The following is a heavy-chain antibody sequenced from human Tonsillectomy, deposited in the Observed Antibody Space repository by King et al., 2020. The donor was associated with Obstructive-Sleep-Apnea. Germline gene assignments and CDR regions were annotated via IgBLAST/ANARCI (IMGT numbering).Heavy chain of an antibody. V-gene: IGHV3-30*18. D-gene: IGHD3-9*01. CDR2: ISYDGSNK. CDR1: GFTFSSYG. Sequence: QLVQSGGGVVQPGRSLRLSCAASGFTFSSYGMHWVRQAPGKGLEWVAVISYDGSNKYYADSVKGRFTISRDNSKNTLYLQMNSLRAEETAVYYCWKAVLRYFDRLLLDAFDIWGQGTMVTVSS. J-gene: IGHJ3*02. CDR3: WKAVLRYFDRLLLDAFDI.